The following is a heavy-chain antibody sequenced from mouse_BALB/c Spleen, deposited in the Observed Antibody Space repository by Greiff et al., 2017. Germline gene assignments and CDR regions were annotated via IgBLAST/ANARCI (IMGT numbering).Heavy chain of an antibody. V-gene: IGHV1-69*02. J-gene: IGHJ2*01. Sequence: QVQLQQSGAELVRPGASVKLSCKASGYTFTSYWINWVKQRPGQGLEWIGNIYPSDSYTNYNQKFKDKATLTVDKSSSTAYMQLSSPTSEDSAVYYCTRSYGSSYGDYWGQGTTLTVSS. CDR2: IYPSDSYT. CDR3: TRSYGSSYGDY. D-gene: IGHD1-1*01. CDR1: GYTFTSYW.